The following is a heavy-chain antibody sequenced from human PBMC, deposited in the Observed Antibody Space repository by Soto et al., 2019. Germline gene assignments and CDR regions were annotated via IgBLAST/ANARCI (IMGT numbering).Heavy chain of an antibody. Sequence: SETLSLTCTVSGGSISSGGYYWSWIRQHPGKGLERIGYIYDSGSTDYNPSLRSRVTMSVDTSKNQFALKLSSVTAADTAVYYCARGSTDYFFDYWGQGILVTVSS. CDR1: GGSISSGGYY. V-gene: IGHV4-31*03. CDR2: IYDSGST. D-gene: IGHD4-17*01. J-gene: IGHJ4*02. CDR3: ARGSTDYFFDY.